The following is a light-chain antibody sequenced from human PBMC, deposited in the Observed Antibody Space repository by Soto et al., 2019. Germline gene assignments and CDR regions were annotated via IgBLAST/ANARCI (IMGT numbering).Light chain of an antibody. Sequence: DIQMTQSPSTLSASVGDRVTITCRASQSISIWLAWYQQKPGKAPKLLIYKACSLESGVPSRFSGSGPGAEFTVTCSSLHPDEFATYYCQQYKSYWPFGQGTKVEIK. CDR3: QQYKSYWP. CDR1: QSISIW. CDR2: KAC. V-gene: IGKV1-5*03. J-gene: IGKJ1*01.